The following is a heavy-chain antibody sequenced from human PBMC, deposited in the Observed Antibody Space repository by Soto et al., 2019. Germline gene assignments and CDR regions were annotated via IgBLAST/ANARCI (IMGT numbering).Heavy chain of an antibody. V-gene: IGHV4-34*01. CDR2: INHSGST. D-gene: IGHD2-2*01. CDR3: ARCSSTSRYGMDV. CDR1: GGSFSGYY. J-gene: IGHJ6*02. Sequence: SETLSLTCAVYGGSFSGYYWSWIRQPPGKGLEWIGEINHSGSTNYNPSLKSRVTISVDTSKNQFSLKLSSVTAADTAVYYCARCSSTSRYGMDVWGQGTTVTVSS.